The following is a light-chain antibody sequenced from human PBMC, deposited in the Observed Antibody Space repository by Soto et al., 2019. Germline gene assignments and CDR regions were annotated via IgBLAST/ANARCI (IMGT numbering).Light chain of an antibody. CDR1: QTISSW. CDR2: KAS. J-gene: IGKJ4*01. Sequence: DIPMTPSPSTPSGSVGGRGTLTCQASQTISSWLAWYQEKPGKAPKLLIYKASTLKSGVPSRFSGSGSGTDFTLTISSLEPEDFAVYYCQQRSKLTFGGGTKVDIK. V-gene: IGKV1-5*03. CDR3: QQRSKLT.